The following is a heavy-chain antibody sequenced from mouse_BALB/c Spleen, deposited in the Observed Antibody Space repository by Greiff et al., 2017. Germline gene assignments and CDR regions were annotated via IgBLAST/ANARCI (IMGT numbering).Heavy chain of an antibody. Sequence: EVKLVESGGGLVKPGGSLKLSCAASGFTFSDYYMYWVRQTPEKRLEWVATISDGGSYTYYPDSVKGRFTISRDNAKNNLYLQMSSLKSEDTAMYYCAREEYYYGSSPFAYWGQGTLVTVSA. V-gene: IGHV5-4*02. J-gene: IGHJ3*01. CDR2: ISDGGSYT. CDR3: AREEYYYGSSPFAY. CDR1: GFTFSDYY. D-gene: IGHD1-1*01.